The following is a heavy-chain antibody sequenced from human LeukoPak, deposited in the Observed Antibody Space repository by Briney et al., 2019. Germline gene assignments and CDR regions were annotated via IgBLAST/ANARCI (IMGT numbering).Heavy chain of an antibody. CDR2: IYYSGST. J-gene: IGHJ5*02. Sequence: SETLSLTCPVSGGSISSSSYYWGWIRQPPGKGLEWIGSIYYSGSTYYNPSLKSRVTISVDTSKKQFSLKLSSVTVADTAVYYCARRGGYRWFDPWGQGTLVTVSS. CDR3: ARRGGYRWFDP. V-gene: IGHV4-39*01. CDR1: GGSISSSSYY. D-gene: IGHD5-12*01.